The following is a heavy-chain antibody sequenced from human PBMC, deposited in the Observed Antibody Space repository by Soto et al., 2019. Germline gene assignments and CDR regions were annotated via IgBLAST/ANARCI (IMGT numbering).Heavy chain of an antibody. Sequence: PGGSLRLSCAASGFTFSSYAMSWVRQAPGKGLEWVSAISGSGGSTYYADSVKGRFTISRDNSKNTLYLQMNSLRAEDTAVYYCAKDRSQWYYYDSSGYFDYWGQGTLVTVSS. V-gene: IGHV3-23*01. CDR1: GFTFSSYA. CDR2: ISGSGGST. D-gene: IGHD3-22*01. J-gene: IGHJ4*02. CDR3: AKDRSQWYYYDSSGYFDY.